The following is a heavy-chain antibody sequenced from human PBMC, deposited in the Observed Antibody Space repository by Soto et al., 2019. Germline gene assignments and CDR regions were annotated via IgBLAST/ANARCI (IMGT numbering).Heavy chain of an antibody. D-gene: IGHD3-3*01. V-gene: IGHV1-69*06. CDR3: ARDRVSDDFWSGYTPYYFDY. CDR2: IIPIFGTA. J-gene: IGHJ4*02. CDR1: GYIFTDYY. Sequence: QVQLVQSGADVKKPGASVQVSCKASGYIFTDYYVHWVRQAPGQGLEWMGGIIPIFGTANYAQKFQGRVTITADKSTCTAYMELSSLRSEDTAVYYCARDRVSDDFWSGYTPYYFDYWGQGTLVTVSS.